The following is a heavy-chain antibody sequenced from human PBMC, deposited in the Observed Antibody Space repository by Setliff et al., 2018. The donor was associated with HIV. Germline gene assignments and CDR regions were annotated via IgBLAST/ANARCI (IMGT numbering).Heavy chain of an antibody. CDR2: IYYSGMT. V-gene: IGHV4-59*12. D-gene: IGHD2-2*01. CDR3: ARDRDIVVVPASPQGYYYYMDV. J-gene: IGHJ6*03. Sequence: SETLSLTCTVSGGSFSDYYRSWIRQPPGKGLEWIGDIYYSGMTNYNPSLQSRVTISINTSKNQFSLKLSSVTAADTAVYYCARDRDIVVVPASPQGYYYYMDVWGKGTTVTVSS. CDR1: GGSFSDYY.